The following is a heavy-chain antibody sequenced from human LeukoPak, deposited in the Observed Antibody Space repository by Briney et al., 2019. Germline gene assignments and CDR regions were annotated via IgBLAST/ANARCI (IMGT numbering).Heavy chain of an antibody. CDR1: GFTFSSYW. CDR3: LRDRGYSTYDC. V-gene: IGHV3-74*01. Sequence: GGSLRLSCAASGFTFSSYWMHWVRQAPGKGLVWVSRIISDGSSTTYADSVKGRFTISRDNAKNSLYLQMNTLRAEDTAVYYCLRDRGYSTYDCWGQGTLVTVSS. D-gene: IGHD6-13*01. J-gene: IGHJ4*02. CDR2: IISDGSST.